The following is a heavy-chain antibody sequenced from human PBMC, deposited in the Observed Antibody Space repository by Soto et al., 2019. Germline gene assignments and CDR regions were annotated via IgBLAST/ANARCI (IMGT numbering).Heavy chain of an antibody. CDR2: INPNSGGT. J-gene: IGHJ5*02. Sequence: ASVKVSCKVSGYTFTGYYMHWVRQAPGQGLEWMGWINPNSGGTNYAQKFQGWVTMTRDTSISTAYMELSRLRSDDTAVYYCARGIAVAGTGVWFDPWGQGTLVTVSS. CDR3: ARGIAVAGTGVWFDP. CDR1: GYTFTGYY. D-gene: IGHD6-19*01. V-gene: IGHV1-2*04.